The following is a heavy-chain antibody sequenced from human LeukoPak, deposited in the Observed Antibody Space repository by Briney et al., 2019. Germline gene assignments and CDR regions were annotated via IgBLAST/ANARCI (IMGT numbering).Heavy chain of an antibody. V-gene: IGHV1-69*13. CDR1: GGTFSSYA. CDR3: ASLSYGSGSYSTEVYFQH. J-gene: IGHJ1*01. Sequence: SVKVSCKASGGTFSSYAISWVRQAPGQGLEWMGGIIPIFSTANYAQKFQGRVTITADESTSTAYMELSSLRSEDTAVYYCASLSYGSGSYSTEVYFQHWGQGTLVTVSS. D-gene: IGHD3-10*01. CDR2: IIPIFSTA.